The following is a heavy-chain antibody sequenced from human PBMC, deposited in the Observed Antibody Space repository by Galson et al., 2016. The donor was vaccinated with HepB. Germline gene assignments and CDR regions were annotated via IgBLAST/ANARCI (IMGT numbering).Heavy chain of an antibody. Sequence: ETLSLTCSVSGGSISSYYWNWIRQPPGKGLEWIGYIYYSGSTDYNPSLKSRVTMSVDTSKNQFSLKLTSVTAADTAVYYCAGPANGDYGRFDIWGQGTLVTVSS. D-gene: IGHD4-17*01. V-gene: IGHV4-59*06. J-gene: IGHJ3*02. CDR1: GGSISSYY. CDR3: AGPANGDYGRFDI. CDR2: IYYSGST.